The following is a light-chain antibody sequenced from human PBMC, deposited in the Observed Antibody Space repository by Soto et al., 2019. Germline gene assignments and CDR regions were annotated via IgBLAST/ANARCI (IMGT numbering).Light chain of an antibody. Sequence: NFMLTQPHSVSESPGKTVTISCTRSSGSIGSNYVQWYQQRPGRAPTTVIYEDNQRFSGVPDRFSGSIDSSSNSASLTIYGLKTEDEADYYCHSYDTNNQVFGGGTQLTVL. V-gene: IGLV6-57*04. CDR2: EDN. CDR3: HSYDTNNQV. CDR1: SGSIGSNY. J-gene: IGLJ7*01.